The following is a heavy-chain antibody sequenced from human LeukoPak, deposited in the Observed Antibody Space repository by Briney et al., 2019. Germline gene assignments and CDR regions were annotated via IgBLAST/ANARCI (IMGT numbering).Heavy chain of an antibody. CDR3: AKGGAYYDFSFDP. CDR2: INGNGGAT. Sequence: GGSLRLSCAASGFTFRSYAMSWVRQAPGKGLEWVSTINGNGGATYYADSVRGRFTISRDNSKNTLYLQVNGLRAEDTAVYYCAKGGAYYDFSFDPWGRGTLVTVSS. CDR1: GFTFRSYA. V-gene: IGHV3-23*01. D-gene: IGHD3-3*01. J-gene: IGHJ5*02.